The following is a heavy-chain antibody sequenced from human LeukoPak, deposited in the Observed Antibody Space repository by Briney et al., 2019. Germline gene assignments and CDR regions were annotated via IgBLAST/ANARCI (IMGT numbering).Heavy chain of an antibody. Sequence: GASVKVSCKASGYTFTSYDINWVRQATGQGLEWMGWMNPNSGNTGYAQKFQGRVTITRNTSISTAYMELSSLRSEDTAVYYCATRRTSVQGPARGRYYDFWSGYYTRSNDAFDIWGQGTMVTVSS. CDR1: GYTFTSYD. V-gene: IGHV1-8*03. J-gene: IGHJ3*02. D-gene: IGHD3-3*01. CDR2: MNPNSGNT. CDR3: ATRRTSVQGPARGRYYDFWSGYYTRSNDAFDI.